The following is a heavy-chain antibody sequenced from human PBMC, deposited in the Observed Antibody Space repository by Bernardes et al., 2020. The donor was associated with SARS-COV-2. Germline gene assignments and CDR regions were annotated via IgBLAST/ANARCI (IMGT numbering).Heavy chain of an antibody. Sequence: GESLKISCKASGYNFTNHWIGWVRQMPGKGLEYMGIIYPDDSDAKYSPSFQGRVTFSADKSINTAYLQWSSLKASDTAIYYCARRRVTVVEEITLTPVFFDSWGQGTPITVA. V-gene: IGHV5-51*01. CDR2: IYPDDSDA. CDR1: GYNFTNHW. CDR3: ARRRVTVVEEITLTPVFFDS. J-gene: IGHJ4*02. D-gene: IGHD3-10*01.